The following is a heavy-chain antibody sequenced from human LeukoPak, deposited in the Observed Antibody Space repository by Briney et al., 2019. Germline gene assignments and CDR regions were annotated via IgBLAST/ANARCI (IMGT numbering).Heavy chain of an antibody. J-gene: IGHJ3*02. CDR1: GFTVSSNY. V-gene: IGHV3-48*02. D-gene: IGHD6-19*01. CDR2: ISSSSNAR. Sequence: GGSLRLSCAASGFTVSSNYMNWVRQPPGKGLEWVSYISSSSNARYYTESVKGRFTISRDNAKNSLYLQMNSLRDEDTAVYFCAREGSGWDAFDIWGQGTLVTVSS. CDR3: AREGSGWDAFDI.